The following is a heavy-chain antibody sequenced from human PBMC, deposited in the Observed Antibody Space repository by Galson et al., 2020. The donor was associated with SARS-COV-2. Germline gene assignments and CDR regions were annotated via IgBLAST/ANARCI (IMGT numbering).Heavy chain of an antibody. Sequence: PGGSLRLSCATSGFTFSYYGMHWVRQAPGKGLECVAAVSDDGSKYYVDSVRGRFTVSRDNSKNTLYLQMNSLRAEDTAVYYCAKPLHSSRYPPFDYWGQGALVTVSS. V-gene: IGHV3-30*18. J-gene: IGHJ4*02. CDR2: VSDDGSK. CDR3: AKPLHSSRYPPFDY. D-gene: IGHD3-22*01. CDR1: GFTFSYYG.